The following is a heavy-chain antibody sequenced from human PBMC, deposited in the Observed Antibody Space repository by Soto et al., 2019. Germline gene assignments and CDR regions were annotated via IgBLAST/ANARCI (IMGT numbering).Heavy chain of an antibody. J-gene: IGHJ5*02. Sequence: QVTLKESGPVLVKPTETLTLRCTVSGLSISDSGMGVSWIRQPPGKALEWLAHIDSSGEKSYRTFLKSRLTISKDTSKSQIVLIMTNMDPADTGTYYCARRHLAVAVSPWFDPWGQGNLVTVSS. CDR3: ARRHLAVAVSPWFDP. D-gene: IGHD6-19*01. V-gene: IGHV2-26*02. CDR1: GLSISDSGMG. CDR2: IDSSGEK.